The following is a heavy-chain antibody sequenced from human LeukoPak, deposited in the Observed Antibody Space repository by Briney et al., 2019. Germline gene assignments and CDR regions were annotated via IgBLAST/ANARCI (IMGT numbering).Heavy chain of an antibody. CDR2: IIPIFGTA. CDR1: GGTFSSYA. D-gene: IGHD3-22*01. J-gene: IGHJ6*03. V-gene: IGHV1-69*05. CDR3: ARVRSGYYGGDAYYYYYCMDV. Sequence: SVTVSCKASGGTFSSYAISWVRQAPGQGLEWMGGIIPIFGTANYAQKFQGRVTITTDESTSTAYMELSSLRSEDTAVYYCARVRSGYYGGDAYYYYYCMDVWGKGTTVTVSS.